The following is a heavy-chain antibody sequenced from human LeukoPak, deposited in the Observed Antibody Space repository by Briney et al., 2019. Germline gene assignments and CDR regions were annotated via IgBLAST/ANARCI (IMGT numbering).Heavy chain of an antibody. J-gene: IGHJ4*02. V-gene: IGHV5-51*01. CDR1: GYSFTSYW. Sequence: GESLKISCKSSGYSFTSYWICWVRQMPGKGLEWMGIIYPGGSDTRYSPSFQGQVTFSVDTSISTAYLHWGGLKASDTAMYYCARFALTSSLEYWGQGTLVTVSS. CDR2: IYPGGSDT. CDR3: ARFALTSSLEY. D-gene: IGHD6-13*01.